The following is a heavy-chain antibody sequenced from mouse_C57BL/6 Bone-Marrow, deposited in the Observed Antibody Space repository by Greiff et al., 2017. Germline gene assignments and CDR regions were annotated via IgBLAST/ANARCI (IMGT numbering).Heavy chain of an antibody. CDR2: ISYDGSN. CDR3: AIDTTGVAPYYYAMDY. J-gene: IGHJ4*01. D-gene: IGHD1-1*01. CDR1: GYSITSGSY. Sequence: EVKLQESGPGLVKPSQSLSLTCSVTGYSITSGSYWNWIRQFPGNKLEWMGYISYDGSNNDNPSLKNRISITRATSKNQFFLKLNSVTTEDTATYYCAIDTTGVAPYYYAMDYWGQGTSVTVSS. V-gene: IGHV3-6*01.